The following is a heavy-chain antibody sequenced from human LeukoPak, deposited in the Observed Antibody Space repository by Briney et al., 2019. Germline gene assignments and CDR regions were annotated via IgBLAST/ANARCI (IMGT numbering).Heavy chain of an antibody. CDR2: LSGSGGNT. Sequence: GGSLRLSCAASGLTFSSYAMSWVRQAPGKGLEWVSALSGSGGNTYYADSVKGRFTISRDNSKNTLYLQMNSLRAEDTAKYYCAKVASLCTSTSCVRGGFDYWGQGTLVTVSS. V-gene: IGHV3-23*01. D-gene: IGHD2-2*01. J-gene: IGHJ4*02. CDR3: AKVASLCTSTSCVRGGFDY. CDR1: GLTFSSYA.